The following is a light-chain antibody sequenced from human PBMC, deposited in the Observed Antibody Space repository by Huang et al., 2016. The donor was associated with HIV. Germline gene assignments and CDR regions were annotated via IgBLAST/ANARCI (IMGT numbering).Light chain of an antibody. Sequence: DIRVTQSPPSLSASVGDRVTVTCRASQNIGNYLSWYRQEAGKAPKLLIYSSSNLYTGVPSRFSGSGSGTDFTLTINNLQPEDFATYYCQQSYNIPGTFGQGTRVELK. CDR3: QQSYNIPGT. CDR2: SSS. V-gene: IGKV1-39*01. J-gene: IGKJ2*02. CDR1: QNIGNY.